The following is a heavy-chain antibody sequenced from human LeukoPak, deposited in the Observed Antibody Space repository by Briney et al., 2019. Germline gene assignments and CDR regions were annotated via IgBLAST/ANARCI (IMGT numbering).Heavy chain of an antibody. CDR3: ARGGPLWGMDV. D-gene: IGHD2-21*01. Sequence: SETLSLTCTVSGGFISSYYWSWIRQPPGKGLEWIGYIYYTGSTSYNPSLKSRVTISVDMSNNQFSLKLSSVTAADTAVYYCARGGPLWGMDVWGQGTTVTVSS. CDR1: GGFISSYY. V-gene: IGHV4-59*01. J-gene: IGHJ6*02. CDR2: IYYTGST.